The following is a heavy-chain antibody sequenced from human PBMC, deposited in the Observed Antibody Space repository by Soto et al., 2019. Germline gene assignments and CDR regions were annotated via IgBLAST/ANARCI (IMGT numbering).Heavy chain of an antibody. V-gene: IGHV1-8*02. CDR3: ARNLYNTGSFDH. D-gene: IGHD1-20*01. Sequence: QVQLVQSGAEVKKPGASVKVSCKASGYTFTSYDINWVRQAPGQGREWVGWMTPNSGDTGYAQTFQGRVTLTRDTSRSTSYMELSSLTSEDTAVYYCARNLYNTGSFDHWGQGSLVTVSS. CDR1: GYTFTSYD. CDR2: MTPNSGDT. J-gene: IGHJ4*02.